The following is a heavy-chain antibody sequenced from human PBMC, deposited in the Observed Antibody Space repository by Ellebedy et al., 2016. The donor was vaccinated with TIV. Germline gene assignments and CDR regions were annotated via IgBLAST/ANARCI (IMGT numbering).Heavy chain of an antibody. CDR1: GGIFSDYG. D-gene: IGHD5-12*01. CDR2: IIPVFGTS. J-gene: IGHJ6*02. CDR3: ASSRRLRLGADAYYSGMDV. V-gene: IGHV1-69*06. Sequence: SVKVSCXTSGGIFSDYGFSWVRQAPGQGLEWMGGIIPVFGTSKYAQKFQGRVTMTADTSTRTAYMELSGLRSEDTAVYYCASSRRLRLGADAYYSGMDVWGQGTTVTVSS.